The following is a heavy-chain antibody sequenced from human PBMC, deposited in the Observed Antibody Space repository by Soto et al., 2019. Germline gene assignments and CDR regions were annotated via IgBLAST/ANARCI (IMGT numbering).Heavy chain of an antibody. Sequence: QVQLQESGPGLVKPSQTLSLTCTVSGGSISSGGYYWSWIRQHPGKGLEWIGYIFYSGTTYYNPSLTIRFTISVDTSKNPFSLKLSSVTAADTAVYCCARSVDPWGQGTLVTVSS. CDR2: IFYSGTT. CDR1: GGSISSGGYY. CDR3: ARSVDP. V-gene: IGHV4-31*03. J-gene: IGHJ5*02.